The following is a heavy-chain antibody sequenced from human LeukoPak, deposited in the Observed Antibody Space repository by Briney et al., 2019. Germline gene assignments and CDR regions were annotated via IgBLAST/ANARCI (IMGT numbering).Heavy chain of an antibody. CDR3: VRVRYSGSCFPAPNFDC. D-gene: IGHD1-26*01. V-gene: IGHV3-66*01. Sequence: GGSLRLSCAASGVTVSGSYMSWVRQAPGKGLEWVSVIYTSGDTYYADSVKGRFTISRDSSKNTLYLQMNTLRTEDTAVYYCVRVRYSGSCFPAPNFDCWGQGTLVTVSS. CDR2: IYTSGDT. CDR1: GVTVSGSY. J-gene: IGHJ4*02.